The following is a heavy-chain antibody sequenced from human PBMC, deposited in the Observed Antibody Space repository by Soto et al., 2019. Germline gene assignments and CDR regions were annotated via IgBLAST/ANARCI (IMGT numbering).Heavy chain of an antibody. Sequence: QVQLVESGGGVVQPGRSLRLSCAASGFTFSSYAMHWVRQAPGKGLEWVAVISYDGSNKYYADSVKGRFTICRDNSKNTLYLQMNSLRAEDTAVYYCARDGWLVGPALGLYYYYYGMDVWGQGTTVTVSS. V-gene: IGHV3-30-3*01. CDR1: GFTFSSYA. CDR3: ARDGWLVGPALGLYYYYYGMDV. D-gene: IGHD6-19*01. CDR2: ISYDGSNK. J-gene: IGHJ6*02.